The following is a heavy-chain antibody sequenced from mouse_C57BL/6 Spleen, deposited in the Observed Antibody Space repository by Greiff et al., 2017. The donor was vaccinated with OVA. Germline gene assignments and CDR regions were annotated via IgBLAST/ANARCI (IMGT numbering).Heavy chain of an antibody. CDR3: ARSGPGYYFDY. V-gene: IGHV1-26*01. J-gene: IGHJ2*01. CDR2: INPNNGGT. D-gene: IGHD4-1*01. Sequence: EVQLQQSGPELVKPGASVKISCKASGYTFTDYYMNWVKQSHGKSLEWIGDINPNNGGTSYNQKFKGKATLTVDKSSSTAYMELRSLTSEDSAVYYCARSGPGYYFDYWGQGTTLTVSS. CDR1: GYTFTDYY.